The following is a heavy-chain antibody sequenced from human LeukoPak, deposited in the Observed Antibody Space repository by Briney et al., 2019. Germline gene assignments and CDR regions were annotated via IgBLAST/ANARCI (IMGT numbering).Heavy chain of an antibody. V-gene: IGHV3-21*04. Sequence: GGSLRLSCAASGFTFSSYSMNWVRQAPGKGLEWVSSISSSSSYIYYADSVKGRFTISRDNSKNTLYLQMNSLRAEDTAVYYCAKEIGIPANYFDYWGQGTLVTVSS. D-gene: IGHD6-25*01. CDR1: GFTFSSYS. CDR2: ISSSSSYI. J-gene: IGHJ4*02. CDR3: AKEIGIPANYFDY.